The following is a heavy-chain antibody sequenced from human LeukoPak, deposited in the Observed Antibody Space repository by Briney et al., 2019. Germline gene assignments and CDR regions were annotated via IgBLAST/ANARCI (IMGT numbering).Heavy chain of an antibody. CDR1: GFTFSSYE. Sequence: PGGSLRLSCAASGFTFSSYEMNWVRQAPGKGLEWLTVISYDGNTIYYADSVKGRFTISRDNSKNTLYLQMNSLRIEDTAVYYCAKDLSVVGAHDSFDVWGQGTMVTVSS. V-gene: IGHV3-30*18. J-gene: IGHJ3*01. D-gene: IGHD1-26*01. CDR3: AKDLSVVGAHDSFDV. CDR2: ISYDGNTI.